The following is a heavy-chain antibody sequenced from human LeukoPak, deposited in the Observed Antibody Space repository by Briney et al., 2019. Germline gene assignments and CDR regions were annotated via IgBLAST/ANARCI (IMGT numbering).Heavy chain of an antibody. CDR2: ISTDGSNE. Sequence: GGSLRLSCAASGFTFSSYGMHWVRQAPGKGLEWVAVISTDGSNEYYAASVKGRFTISSDNSKNMLYLQMNSLRAEDTAVYYCAKVEYYHSSGYLDYWGQGPLVTVSS. D-gene: IGHD3-22*01. CDR3: AKVEYYHSSGYLDY. V-gene: IGHV3-30*18. J-gene: IGHJ4*02. CDR1: GFTFSSYG.